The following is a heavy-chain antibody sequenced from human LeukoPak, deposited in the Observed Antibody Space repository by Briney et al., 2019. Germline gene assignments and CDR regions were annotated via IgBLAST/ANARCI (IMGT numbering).Heavy chain of an antibody. CDR1: GGTFSSYA. D-gene: IGHD4-23*01. V-gene: IGHV1-69*01. Sequence: SSVKVSCKASGGTFSSYAISWVRQAPGQGLEWMGGIIPIFGTANYAQKFQGRVTIPADESTSTAYMELSSLRSEDTAVYYCARERDYGGNSDAFDIWGQGTMVTVSS. CDR3: ARERDYGGNSDAFDI. CDR2: IIPIFGTA. J-gene: IGHJ3*02.